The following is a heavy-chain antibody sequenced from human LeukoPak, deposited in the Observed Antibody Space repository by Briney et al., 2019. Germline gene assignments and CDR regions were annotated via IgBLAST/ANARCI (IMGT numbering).Heavy chain of an antibody. Sequence: PSETLSLTCTVSGGSISSYYWSWIRQPPGKGLEWIGYIYYSGSTNYNPSLKSRVTISVDTSKNQFSLKLSSVTAADTAVYYCARGSRMAAFDIWGQGTMVTVSS. CDR3: ARGSRMAAFDI. J-gene: IGHJ3*02. CDR2: IYYSGST. V-gene: IGHV4-59*12. CDR1: GGSISSYY. D-gene: IGHD2-2*01.